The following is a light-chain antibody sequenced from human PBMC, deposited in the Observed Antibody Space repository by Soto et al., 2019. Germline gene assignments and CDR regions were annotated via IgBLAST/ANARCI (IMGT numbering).Light chain of an antibody. CDR3: MQGTHWPWT. CDR1: QSLIHSDGSTY. Sequence: DVVLTQSPLSLPVTLGQPASISCRSSQSLIHSDGSTYLSWFQQRPGQSPRRLIYEVSDRDSGVPDRFSGSGSGTDFTLIISRVEAEDVGVYYCMQGTHWPWTFGQGTKVEIK. CDR2: EVS. J-gene: IGKJ1*01. V-gene: IGKV2-30*02.